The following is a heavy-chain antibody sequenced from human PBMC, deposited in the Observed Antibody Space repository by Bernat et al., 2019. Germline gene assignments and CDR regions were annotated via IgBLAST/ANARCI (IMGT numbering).Heavy chain of an antibody. J-gene: IGHJ4*02. CDR3: ARAVNAWSSFDY. Sequence: QVQLVQSGAEVKKPGASVKISCKASGYIFSSYYMHWVRQAPGQGLEWMGVINPSGGGTTYAQKFQGRITMTRDTSTSTVYMELSSLRSEDTAVYYCARAVNAWSSFDYWGQGTLVTVSS. V-gene: IGHV1-46*03. D-gene: IGHD2-2*01. CDR1: GYIFSSYY. CDR2: INPSGGGT.